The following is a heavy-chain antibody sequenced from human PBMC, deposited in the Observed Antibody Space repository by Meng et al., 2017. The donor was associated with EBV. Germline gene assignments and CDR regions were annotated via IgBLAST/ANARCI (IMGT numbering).Heavy chain of an antibody. CDR2: INPSGGST. V-gene: IGHV1-46*01. D-gene: IGHD2-21*01. CDR1: GYTFTSYY. Sequence: QVQLVESGAEVKKPGASVEVACKASGYTFTSYYSHWVRQAPGQGLEWMGIINPSGGSTSYAQKFQGRVTMTRDTSTSTVYMELSSLRSEDTAVYYCARDFCGGDCYLFDYWGQGTLVTVSS. CDR3: ARDFCGGDCYLFDY. J-gene: IGHJ4*02.